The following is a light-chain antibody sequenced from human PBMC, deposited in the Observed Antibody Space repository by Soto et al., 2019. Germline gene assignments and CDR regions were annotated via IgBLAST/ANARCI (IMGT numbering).Light chain of an antibody. CDR1: SSDVGAYNY. Sequence: QSALAQPASGSGSPGQSITISCTGTSSDVGAYNYVSWYQQHPGKAPKLMIYAVSNRPSGVSSRFSGSKSGNTASLTISGLQAEDEADYYCSSYTRSSAPYVFGTGTKVTVL. J-gene: IGLJ1*01. V-gene: IGLV2-14*01. CDR2: AVS. CDR3: SSYTRSSAPYV.